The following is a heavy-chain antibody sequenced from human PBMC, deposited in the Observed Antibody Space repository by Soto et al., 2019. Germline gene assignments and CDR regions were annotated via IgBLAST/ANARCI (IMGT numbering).Heavy chain of an antibody. CDR3: AADTWTTTFDY. J-gene: IGHJ4*02. CDR1: GYTFTGYY. CDR2: INPNSGGT. D-gene: IGHD4-17*01. V-gene: IGHV1-2*04. Sequence: ASVKVSCKASGYTFTGYYMHWVRQAPGQGLEWMGWINPNSGGTNYAQKFQGWVTMTRDTSISTAYMELSSLRSDDTAGYYCAADTWTTTFDYWGQGTLVTVSS.